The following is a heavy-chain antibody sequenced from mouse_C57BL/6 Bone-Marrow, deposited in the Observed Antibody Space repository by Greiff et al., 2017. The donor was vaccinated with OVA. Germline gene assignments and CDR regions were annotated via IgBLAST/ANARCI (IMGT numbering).Heavy chain of an antibody. CDR3: ATTAQALYAMDY. D-gene: IGHD3-2*02. Sequence: EVQVVESGPGLVKPSQSLSLTCSVPGYSITSGYYWNWLRQFPGNKLEWMGYISYDGSNNYNPSLKNRISITRDTSKNQFFLKLNSVTTEDTATYYCATTAQALYAMDYWGQGTSVTVSS. V-gene: IGHV3-6*01. J-gene: IGHJ4*01. CDR2: ISYDGSN. CDR1: GYSITSGYY.